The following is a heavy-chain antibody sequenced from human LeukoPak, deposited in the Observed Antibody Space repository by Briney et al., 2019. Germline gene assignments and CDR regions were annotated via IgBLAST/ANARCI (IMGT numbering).Heavy chain of an antibody. CDR2: VSSSSSTI. CDR3: AREEDMYSSSLIGY. V-gene: IGHV3-48*01. J-gene: IGHJ4*02. CDR1: GFPFCSYS. D-gene: IGHD6-13*01. Sequence: HPGGLLRSSGASAGFPFCSYSNNLGRQAPGKGQGWVSNVSSSSSTISHADSVKGRLATCTENAKNSLCLQMNSLRAEDTAVYYCAREEDMYSSSLIGYWGQGSLVTVSS.